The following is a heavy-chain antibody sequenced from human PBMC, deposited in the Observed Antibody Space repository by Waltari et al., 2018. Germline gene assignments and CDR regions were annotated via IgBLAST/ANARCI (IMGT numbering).Heavy chain of an antibody. D-gene: IGHD3-10*01. CDR2: LYNAGNT. J-gene: IGHJ6*02. CDR3: ARGNTKYVMDV. Sequence: EVQLVESGGHLIQPGGSLRLSCAASSFNVSSYSLNWVRQAPGTGREWVSILYNAGNTDYADAVKGRCTFSRDNSKNSLYLQMNSRRAEDTAVYYCARGNTKYVMDVWGQGTTVTVSS. V-gene: IGHV3-53*01. CDR1: SFNVSSYS.